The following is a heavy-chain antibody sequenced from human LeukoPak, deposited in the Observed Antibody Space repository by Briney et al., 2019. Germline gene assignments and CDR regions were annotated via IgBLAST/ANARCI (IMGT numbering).Heavy chain of an antibody. CDR2: IYYSGST. J-gene: IGHJ5*02. Sequence: KASETLSLTCTVSGGSISNSSYYWGWIRQPPGKGLEWIGSIYYSGSTYYNPSLKSRVTISVDTSKNQFSLKLSSVTAADTAVYYCAACASSGPMNWFDPWGQGTLVTVSS. V-gene: IGHV4-39*01. D-gene: IGHD6-19*01. CDR3: AACASSGPMNWFDP. CDR1: GGSISNSSYY.